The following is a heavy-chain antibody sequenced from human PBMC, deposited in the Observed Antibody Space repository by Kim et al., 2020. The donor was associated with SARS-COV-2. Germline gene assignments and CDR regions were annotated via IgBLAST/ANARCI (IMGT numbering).Heavy chain of an antibody. CDR1: GFTFSTYA. CDR3: AKDRDDYDSSGYLDY. V-gene: IGHV3-23*01. Sequence: GGSLRLSCAASGFTFSTYAMSWVRQAPGKGQEWVSDISGSGGSTYYADSVKGRFTISRDNSKNTLYLQMNSLRAEDTAVYYCAKDRDDYDSSGYLDYWGQGTLVTVSS. J-gene: IGHJ4*02. CDR2: ISGSGGST. D-gene: IGHD3-22*01.